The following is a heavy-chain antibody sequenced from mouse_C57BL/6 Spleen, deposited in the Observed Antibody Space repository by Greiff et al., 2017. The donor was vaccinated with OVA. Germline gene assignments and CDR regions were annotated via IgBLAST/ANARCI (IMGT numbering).Heavy chain of an antibody. V-gene: IGHV5-9*01. CDR1: GFTFSSYT. CDR3: ARKGPGTRGYCDV. Sequence: VTPAQSGVMLVKPGVSLKLSCAASGFTFSSYTMSWVRQTPEKRLEWVATISGGGGNTYYPDSVKGRFTISRDNAKNTLYLQMSSLRSEDTALYYCARKGPGTRGYCDVWGTGTTVTVSS. D-gene: IGHD4-1*01. CDR2: ISGGGGNT. J-gene: IGHJ1*03.